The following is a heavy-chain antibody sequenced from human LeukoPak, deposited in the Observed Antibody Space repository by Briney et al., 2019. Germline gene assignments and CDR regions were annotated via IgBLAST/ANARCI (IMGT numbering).Heavy chain of an antibody. J-gene: IGHJ4*02. CDR1: GFNFSTYW. CDR2: IKEDGSEI. Sequence: GGSLRLSCTASGFNFSTYWMTWVRQVPGKGLEWVANIKEDGSEIYYVDAVKGRFTIARDNAKNSLYLQMNSLRAEDTALYYCAREKPFYDSSGYYYPIAFDYWGQGTLVTVSS. V-gene: IGHV3-7*03. D-gene: IGHD3-22*01. CDR3: AREKPFYDSSGYYYPIAFDY.